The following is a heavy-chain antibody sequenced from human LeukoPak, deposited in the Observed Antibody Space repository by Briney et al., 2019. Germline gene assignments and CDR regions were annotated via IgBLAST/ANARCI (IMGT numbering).Heavy chain of an antibody. D-gene: IGHD6-19*01. CDR1: GFTFSSYA. CDR3: AKDISNGWYYFDY. Sequence: GGSLRLSCAASGFTFSSYAMSWVRQAPGKGLEWVSGISGSGGSKYNADSVKGRFTISRDNSKNTLYLQMSSLRAEDTAIYYCAKDISNGWYYFDYWGQGTLVTVSS. V-gene: IGHV3-23*01. J-gene: IGHJ4*02. CDR2: ISGSGGSK.